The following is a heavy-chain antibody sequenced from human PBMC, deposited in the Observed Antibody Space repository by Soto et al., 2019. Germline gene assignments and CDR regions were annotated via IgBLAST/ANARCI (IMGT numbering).Heavy chain of an antibody. CDR1: GYTFTSYY. V-gene: IGHV1-46*01. Sequence: QVQLVQSGAEVKKPGASVKVSCKASGYTFTSYYMHWVRQAPGQGLEWMGIINPSGGSTSYAQKFQGSVTMTRDTSTSTVYMELSSLRSEDTAVYYCARDMEVDSGFGELPAWGQGTLVTVSS. CDR3: ARDMEVDSGFGELPA. J-gene: IGHJ5*02. CDR2: INPSGGST. D-gene: IGHD3-10*01.